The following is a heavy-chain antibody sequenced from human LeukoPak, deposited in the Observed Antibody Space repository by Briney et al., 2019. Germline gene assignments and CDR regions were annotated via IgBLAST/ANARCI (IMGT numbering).Heavy chain of an antibody. CDR3: AKEGDISSSWYLSNYFDY. CDR2: ISYDGSNK. J-gene: IGHJ4*02. V-gene: IGHV3-30*18. CDR1: GFTFSSYG. Sequence: AGRSLRLSCAASGFTFSSYGMHWVRQAPGKGLEWVAVISYDGSNKYYADSVKGRITISRDNSKNTLYLQMNSLRAEDTAVYYCAKEGDISSSWYLSNYFDYWGQGTLVIVSS. D-gene: IGHD6-13*01.